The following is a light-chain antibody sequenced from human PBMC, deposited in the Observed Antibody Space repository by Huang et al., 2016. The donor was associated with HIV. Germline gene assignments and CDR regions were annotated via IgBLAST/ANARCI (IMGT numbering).Light chain of an antibody. CDR1: QSLRHRNGLNY. CDR3: MEALQTPYT. J-gene: IGKJ2*01. Sequence: VVMTQSPLSLPVLPGEPASISCRSSQSLRHRNGLNYLDWYLQKPGQSPQLLIHLGSSRASGVPDRFSGGGSGTDFSLNISRVEAEDAGIYYCMEALQTPYTFGQGTKLEI. V-gene: IGKV2-28*01. CDR2: LGS.